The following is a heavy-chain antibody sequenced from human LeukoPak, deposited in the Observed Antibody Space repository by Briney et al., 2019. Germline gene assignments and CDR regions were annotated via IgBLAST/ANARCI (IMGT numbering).Heavy chain of an antibody. CDR2: ISSSSRYI. V-gene: IGHV3-21*01. CDR3: ARVVAGPGDY. CDR1: GFTFSSYI. J-gene: IGHJ4*02. D-gene: IGHD6-19*01. Sequence: GGSLRLSCAASGFTFSSYIMNWVRQAPGKGLEWVSSISSSSRYIYYADSVKGRFTISRDNTKNSLYLQMNSLRAEDTAVYYCARVVAGPGDYWGQGTLVTVSS.